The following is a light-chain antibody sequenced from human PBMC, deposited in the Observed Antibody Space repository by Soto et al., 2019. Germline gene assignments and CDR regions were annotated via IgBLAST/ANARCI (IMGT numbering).Light chain of an antibody. J-gene: IGKJ4*01. CDR2: DAS. V-gene: IGKV3-11*01. CDR1: QSVGTY. CDR3: QQRNNWPPGLT. Sequence: EVVLTQSPATLSLSPGERATLSCRASQSVGTYLAWYQQRPGQAPRLLIYDASNRASGIPARFSGSGSGPDFTLTIGSVDPEDFAVYYCQQRNNWPPGLTFGGGTKVEI.